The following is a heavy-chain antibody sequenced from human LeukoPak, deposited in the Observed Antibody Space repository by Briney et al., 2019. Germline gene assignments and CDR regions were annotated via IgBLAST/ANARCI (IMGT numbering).Heavy chain of an antibody. Sequence: PGGSLRLSCTASGFTFSNTWMSWVRQAPGKGLEWVSYISSSSGTRYYADSVQGRFTISRDNAKLYLQMNSLRAEDTAVYYCARRSTIFGGYYYMDVWGKGTKVTVSS. V-gene: IGHV3-48*01. D-gene: IGHD3-3*01. J-gene: IGHJ6*03. CDR3: ARRSTIFGGYYYMDV. CDR2: ISSSSGTR. CDR1: GFTFSNTW.